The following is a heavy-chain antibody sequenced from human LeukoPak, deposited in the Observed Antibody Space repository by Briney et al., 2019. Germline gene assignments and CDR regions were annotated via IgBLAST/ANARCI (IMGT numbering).Heavy chain of an antibody. CDR2: IKPDGSEK. CDR1: GFSSSTYW. Sequence: PGGSLRLSCAASGFSSSTYWMSWVRQAPGKGLEWVANIKPDGSEKNYVDSVEGRFTISRDNAKNSLYLQMNSLRVEDSAVYYCARRSAAGTGHFDYWGQGALVTVSS. V-gene: IGHV3-7*05. D-gene: IGHD6-13*01. J-gene: IGHJ4*02. CDR3: ARRSAAGTGHFDY.